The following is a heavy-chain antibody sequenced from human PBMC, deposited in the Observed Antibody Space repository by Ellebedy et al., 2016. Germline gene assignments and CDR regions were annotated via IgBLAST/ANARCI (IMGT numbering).Heavy chain of an antibody. D-gene: IGHD3/OR15-3a*01. V-gene: IGHV3-74*01. J-gene: IGHJ4*02. CDR3: ARDSGFSTGYSPLDN. CDR2: INYDGSST. CDR1: GFPFSRYW. Sequence: GESLKISXPASGFPFSRYWMHWVRQVPGEGPEWVARINYDGSSTSSAASVTGLFTISRDNAKNTLFLHMNSLRDEDTAVYYCARDSGFSTGYSPLDNWGQGTLVTVSS.